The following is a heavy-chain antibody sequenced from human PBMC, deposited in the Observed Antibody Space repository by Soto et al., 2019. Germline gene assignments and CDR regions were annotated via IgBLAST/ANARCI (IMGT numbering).Heavy chain of an antibody. J-gene: IGHJ4*02. CDR1: GYAFTSYG. CDR2: ISANNGNT. Sequence: QVQLVQSGAEVKKPGASVKVSCKASGYAFTSYGISWVRQAPGQGLEWMGWISANNGNTNYAQKLQGRVTMTTDTSTSTADMELRSLRSDDTAVYYCARDRGSYALDYWGQGTLVTVSS. CDR3: ARDRGSYALDY. D-gene: IGHD1-26*01. V-gene: IGHV1-18*01.